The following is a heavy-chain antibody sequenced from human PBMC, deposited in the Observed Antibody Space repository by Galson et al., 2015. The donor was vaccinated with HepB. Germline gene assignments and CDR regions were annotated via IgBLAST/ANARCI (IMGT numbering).Heavy chain of an antibody. Sequence: SLRLSCAASGFTFRSFAMHWVRQAPGKGPEFVSGIGISESSTHYTDSVKGRFSISRDNTKNTLYPQMSSLRLEDTAVYYCVRWTSQHSGYDEWGQGTQVAVSS. J-gene: IGHJ4*02. CDR3: VRWTSQHSGYDE. CDR2: IGISESST. D-gene: IGHD5-12*01. V-gene: IGHV3-64D*06. CDR1: GFTFRSFA.